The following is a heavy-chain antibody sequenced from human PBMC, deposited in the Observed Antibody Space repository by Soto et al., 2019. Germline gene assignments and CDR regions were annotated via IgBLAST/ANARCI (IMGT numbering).Heavy chain of an antibody. CDR1: GFTFSSYS. CDR3: AREPGYSYGYYYYYGMDV. Sequence: GGSLRLSCAASGFTFSSYSMNWVRQAPGKGLEWVSSISSSSSYIYYADSVKGRFTISRDNAKNSLYLQMNSLRAEDTAVYYCAREPGYSYGYYYYYGMDVWGQGTTVTV. CDR2: ISSSSSYI. J-gene: IGHJ6*02. V-gene: IGHV3-21*01. D-gene: IGHD5-18*01.